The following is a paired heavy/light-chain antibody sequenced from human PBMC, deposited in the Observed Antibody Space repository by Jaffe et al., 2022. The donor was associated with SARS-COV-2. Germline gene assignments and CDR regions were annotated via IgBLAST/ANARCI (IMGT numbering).Light chain of an antibody. J-gene: IGLJ2*01. V-gene: IGLV3-1*01. CDR3: QAWDSSLV. CDR2: QDS. Sequence: SYELTQPPSVSVSPGQTASITCSGDKLGDKYACWYQQKPGQSPVLVIYQDSKRPSGIPERFSGSNSGNTATLTISGTQAMDEADYYCQAWDSSLVFGGGTKLTVL. CDR1: KLGDKY.
Heavy chain of an antibody. CDR3: ARDGGYCSGGSCYSYYYYYYMDV. J-gene: IGHJ6*03. CDR1: GFTFSSYA. V-gene: IGHV3-30*04. D-gene: IGHD2-15*01. Sequence: QVQLVESGGGVVQPGRSLRLSCAASGFTFSSYAMHWVRQAPGKGLEWVAVISYDGSNKYYADSVKGRFTISRDNSKNTLYLQMNSLRAEDTAVYYCARDGGYCSGGSCYSYYYYYYMDVWGKGTTVTVSS. CDR2: ISYDGSNK.